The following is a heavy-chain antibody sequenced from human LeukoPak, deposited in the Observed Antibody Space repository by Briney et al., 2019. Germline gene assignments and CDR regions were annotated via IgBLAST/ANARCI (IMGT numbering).Heavy chain of an antibody. CDR1: GFIFSNYV. V-gene: IGHV3-30*02. D-gene: IGHD2-8*02. CDR3: AKDGSWSCTD. Sequence: GGSLRLSCSASGFIFSNYVMSWVRQSPGKGLEWVAYIAHHGNNKYYADSVKGRFTISRDNSKGTLFLQMNSLRVDDTAVYYCAKDGSWSCTDWGQGTLVRVSS. J-gene: IGHJ4*02. CDR2: IAHHGNNK.